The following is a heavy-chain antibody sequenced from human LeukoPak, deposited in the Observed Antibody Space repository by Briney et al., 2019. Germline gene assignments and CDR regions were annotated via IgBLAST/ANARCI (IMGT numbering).Heavy chain of an antibody. CDR2: IIPIFGTA. V-gene: IGHV1-69*05. J-gene: IGHJ3*02. CDR3: ARRIFEDGDTYAFDI. CDR1: GGTFSSYA. D-gene: IGHD5-24*01. Sequence: SVKVSCKASGGTFSSYAISWVRQAPGQGLEWMGGIIPIFGTANYAQKFQGRVTITTDESTSTAYMELSSLRSEGTAVYYCARRIFEDGDTYAFDIWGQGTMVTVSS.